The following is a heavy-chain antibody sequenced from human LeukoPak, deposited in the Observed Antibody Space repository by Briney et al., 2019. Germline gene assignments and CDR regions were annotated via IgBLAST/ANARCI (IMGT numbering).Heavy chain of an antibody. D-gene: IGHD3-10*01. V-gene: IGHV1-18*04. CDR2: ISAYNGNT. Sequence: ASVKVSCKASDYTFTSYGISWVRQAPGQGLEWMGWISAYNGNTNYAQKLQGRVTMTTDTSTSTAYMELRSLRSDDTAVYYCARSNGLLWFGEFDYWGQGTLVTVSS. CDR3: ARSNGLLWFGEFDY. J-gene: IGHJ4*02. CDR1: DYTFTSYG.